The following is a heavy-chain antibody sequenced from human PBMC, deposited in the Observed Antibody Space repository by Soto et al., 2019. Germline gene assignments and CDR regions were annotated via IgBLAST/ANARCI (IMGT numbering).Heavy chain of an antibody. D-gene: IGHD5-12*01. J-gene: IGHJ5*02. V-gene: IGHV3-11*01. CDR3: ARDQNGYDNFWFDP. Sequence: GGSLRLSCAASGFTFSDYYMSWIRQAPGKGLEWVSYISSSGSTIYYADSVKGRFTISRDNAKNSLYLQMNSLRAEDAAVYYCARDQNGYDNFWFDPWGQGTLVTVSS. CDR2: ISSSGSTI. CDR1: GFTFSDYY.